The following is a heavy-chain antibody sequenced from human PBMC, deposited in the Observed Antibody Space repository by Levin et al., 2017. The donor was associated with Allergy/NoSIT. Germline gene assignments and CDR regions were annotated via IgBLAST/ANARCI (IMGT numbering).Heavy chain of an antibody. D-gene: IGHD3-16*01. CDR3: ARDEGEGGDNYYYYYGMDV. V-gene: IGHV3-30*04. Sequence: GGSLRLSCAASGFTFSSYAMHWVRQAPGKGLEWVAVISYDGSNKYYADSVKGRFTISRDNSKNTLYLQMNSLRAEDTAVYYCARDEGEGGDNYYYYYGMDVWGQGTTVTVSS. CDR1: GFTFSSYA. J-gene: IGHJ6*02. CDR2: ISYDGSNK.